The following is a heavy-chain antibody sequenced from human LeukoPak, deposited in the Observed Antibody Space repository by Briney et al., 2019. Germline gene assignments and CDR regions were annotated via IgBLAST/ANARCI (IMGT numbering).Heavy chain of an antibody. CDR1: GGSISSGSYY. CDR2: IYTSGST. J-gene: IGHJ6*03. Sequence: PSETLSLTCTVSGGSISSGSYYWSWIRQPAGKGLEWIGRIYTSGSTNYNPSLKSRVTISVDTSKNQFSLKLSSVTAADTAVYYCAGRSGYYNYYYMDVWGKGTTVTVSS. D-gene: IGHD3-3*01. CDR3: AGRSGYYNYYYMDV. V-gene: IGHV4-61*02.